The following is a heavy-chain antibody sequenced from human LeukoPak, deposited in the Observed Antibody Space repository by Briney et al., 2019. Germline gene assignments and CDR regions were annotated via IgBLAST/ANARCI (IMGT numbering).Heavy chain of an antibody. CDR1: GFTFSSYS. V-gene: IGHV3-21*01. J-gene: IGHJ4*02. D-gene: IGHD2-2*01. CDR3: GALRSSTSRAFDY. Sequence: PGGSLRLSRAASGFTFSSYSMNWVRQAPGKGLEWVSSISSSSSYIYYADSVKGRFTISRANAKNSLYLQMNSLRAEDTAVYYCGALRSSTSRAFDYWGQGTLVTVSS. CDR2: ISSSSSYI.